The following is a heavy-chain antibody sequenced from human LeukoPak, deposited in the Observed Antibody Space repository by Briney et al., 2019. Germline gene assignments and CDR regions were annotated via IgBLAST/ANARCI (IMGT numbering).Heavy chain of an antibody. D-gene: IGHD3-16*01. CDR3: ARVRTPGG. V-gene: IGHV3-30*07. J-gene: IGHJ4*02. Sequence: PGGSLRLSCAASGFTFSSYAMHWVRQAPGKGLEWVAVISYDGSNKYYADSVKGRFTISRDNSKNTLYLQMNSLRAEDTAVYYCARVRTPGGWGQGTLVTVSS. CDR2: ISYDGSNK. CDR1: GFTFSSYA.